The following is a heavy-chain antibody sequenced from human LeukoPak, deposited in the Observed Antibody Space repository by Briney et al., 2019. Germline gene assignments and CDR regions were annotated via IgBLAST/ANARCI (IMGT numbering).Heavy chain of an antibody. V-gene: IGHV3-7*01. CDR2: INQDGRHR. CDR1: GFAFSTYW. Sequence: GGSLRLSSVASGFAFSTYWMTWVRQAPGKGLEWVANINQDGRHRYFVNSVEGRFSISRDNAKNSLYLQIDSLRADDTAVYYCARGGRGWFDPWGQGTLVTVSS. D-gene: IGHD1-26*01. J-gene: IGHJ5*02. CDR3: ARGGRGWFDP.